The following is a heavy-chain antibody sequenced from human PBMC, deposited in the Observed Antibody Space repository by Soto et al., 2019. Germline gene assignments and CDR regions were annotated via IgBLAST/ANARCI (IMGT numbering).Heavy chain of an antibody. D-gene: IGHD2-21*01. Sequence: LSLTCSVSGGSVSGSYWSWIRQAPRKGLDWLGSVYYTGSTNYSPSLRRRVSISVDTSKNECSLRLSSVTSANTAVYFCARSVAVPCAHIDYWGQGTQVTVSS. CDR1: GGSVSGSY. J-gene: IGHJ4*02. CDR3: ARSVAVPCAHIDY. CDR2: VYYTGST. V-gene: IGHV4-59*02.